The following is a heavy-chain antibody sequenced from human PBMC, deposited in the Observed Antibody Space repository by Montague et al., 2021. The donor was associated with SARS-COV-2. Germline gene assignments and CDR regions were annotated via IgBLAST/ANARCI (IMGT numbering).Heavy chain of an antibody. D-gene: IGHD3-3*01. CDR3: AKDPHYDFWSGYYLDY. Sequence: SLRLSCAASGFTFSNYAMSWVRQAPGKGLEWVSAISGSGGSTYYADSXXVRFTISRDNSKNTLYLQMNSLRAEDTAVYYCAKDPHYDFWSGYYLDYWGQGTLVTVSS. CDR1: GFTFSNYA. J-gene: IGHJ4*02. CDR2: ISGSGGST. V-gene: IGHV3-23*01.